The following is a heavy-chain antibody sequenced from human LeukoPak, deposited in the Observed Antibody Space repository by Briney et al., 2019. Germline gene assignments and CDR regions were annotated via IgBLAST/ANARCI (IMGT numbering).Heavy chain of an antibody. V-gene: IGHV4-59*01. Sequence: SETLSLTCTVSGGSISSYYWSWIRQPPGKGLEWIGNIFYTGSTKYNPSLKSRVTISVDTSKNQISLKLSSVTAADTAMYYCARSAHYYYDSAGYGVALDVWGQGTMVTVSS. CDR3: ARSAHYYYDSAGYGVALDV. CDR2: IFYTGST. D-gene: IGHD3-22*01. CDR1: GGSISSYY. J-gene: IGHJ3*01.